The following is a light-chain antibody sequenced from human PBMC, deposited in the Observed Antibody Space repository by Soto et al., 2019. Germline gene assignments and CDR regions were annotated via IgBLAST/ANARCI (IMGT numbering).Light chain of an antibody. Sequence: EIVMTQSPVTLSVSPGERAILSCRASQSVSSSYLAWYQQKPGQAPRLLIYGASSRATGIPDRFSGSGSGTDFTLTISRLEPEDFAVYYCQQYGSSRWTFGQGTKVEIK. CDR2: GAS. CDR1: QSVSSSY. J-gene: IGKJ1*01. CDR3: QQYGSSRWT. V-gene: IGKV3-20*01.